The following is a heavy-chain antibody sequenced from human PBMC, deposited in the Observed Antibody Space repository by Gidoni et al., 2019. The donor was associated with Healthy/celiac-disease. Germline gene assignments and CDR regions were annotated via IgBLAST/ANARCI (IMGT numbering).Heavy chain of an antibody. CDR1: GFTFSSYA. D-gene: IGHD6-13*01. CDR3: AKRGGNQQLGNDAFDI. Sequence: EVQLLESGGGLVQPGGSLRLSCAASGFTFSSYAMSWVRQAPGKGLEWVSAISGSGGSTYYAYSVKGRFTISRDNSKNTLYLQMNSLRAEDTAVYYCAKRGGNQQLGNDAFDIWGQGTMVTVSS. J-gene: IGHJ3*02. CDR2: ISGSGGST. V-gene: IGHV3-23*01.